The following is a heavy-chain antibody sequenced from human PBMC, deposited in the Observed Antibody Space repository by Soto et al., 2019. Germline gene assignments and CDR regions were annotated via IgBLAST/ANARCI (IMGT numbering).Heavy chain of an antibody. D-gene: IGHD6-6*01. CDR2: ISYDESNK. J-gene: IGHJ6*02. CDR1: GFTFSSYG. CDR3: AKDLSSSGRDRMDV. Sequence: GGSLRLSCAASGFTFSSYGMHWVRQAPGKGLEWVAVISYDESNKYYADSVKGRFTISRDNSKNTLYLQMNSLRAEDTAVYYCAKDLSSSGRDRMDVWGQGTTVTVS. V-gene: IGHV3-30*18.